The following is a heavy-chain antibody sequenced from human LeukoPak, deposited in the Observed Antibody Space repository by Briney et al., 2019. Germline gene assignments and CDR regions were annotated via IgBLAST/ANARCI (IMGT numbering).Heavy chain of an antibody. Sequence: SETLSLTCAVYGGSFSGYYWSWIRQPPGKGLEWIGEINHSGSTNYNPSLKSRVTISVDTSKNQFSLKLSSVTAADTAVYYCARAQYDYVWGSYSDYYYYMDVWGKGTTVTVSS. V-gene: IGHV4-34*01. D-gene: IGHD3-16*01. J-gene: IGHJ6*03. CDR2: INHSGST. CDR3: ARAQYDYVWGSYSDYYYYMDV. CDR1: GGSFSGYY.